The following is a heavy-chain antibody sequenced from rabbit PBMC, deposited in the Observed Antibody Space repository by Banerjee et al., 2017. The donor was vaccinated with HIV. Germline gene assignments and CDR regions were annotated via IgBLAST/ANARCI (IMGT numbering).Heavy chain of an antibody. V-gene: IGHV1S45*01. CDR1: GFSFSSSYY. D-gene: IGHD6-1*01. CDR3: ARDYEYTYGWASVAYAIGYGMDL. J-gene: IGHJ6*01. Sequence: QEQLEESGGGLVQPEGSLTLTCTASGFSFSSSYYMCWVRQAPGKGLEWIACIYAGSSGSTYYASWAKGRFTISKTSSTTVTLQMTSLTAADTATYFCARDYEYTYGWASVAYAIGYGMDLWGPGTLVTDS. CDR2: IYAGSSGST.